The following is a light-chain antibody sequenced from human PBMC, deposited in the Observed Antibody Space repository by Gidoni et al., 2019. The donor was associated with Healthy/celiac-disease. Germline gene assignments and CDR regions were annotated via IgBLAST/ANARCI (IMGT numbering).Light chain of an antibody. CDR3: LLYYGGAGV. V-gene: IGLV7-43*01. CDR2: STS. Sequence: QKLVTQEPSLTVSPRGTVTLTCASSTGAVTSGYYPNWFQQKPGQAPRALLYSTSNQPSWTPARFSGSLLGGTAALTLSGVQPEDEAEYYCLLYYGGAGVFGGGTKLTVL. CDR1: TGAVTSGYY. J-gene: IGLJ3*02.